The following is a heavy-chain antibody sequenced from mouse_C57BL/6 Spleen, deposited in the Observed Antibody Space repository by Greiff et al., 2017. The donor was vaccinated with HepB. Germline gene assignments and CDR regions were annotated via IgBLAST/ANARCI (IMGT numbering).Heavy chain of an antibody. J-gene: IGHJ3*01. CDR3: ARRITGTDAAWFAY. D-gene: IGHD4-1*01. Sequence: EVQLQQSGPELVKPGASVKISCKASGYTFTDYYMNWVKQSHGKSLEWIGDINPNNGGTSYNQKFKGKATLTVDKSSSTAYMELRSLTSEDSAVYYCARRITGTDAAWFAYLGQGTLVPVSA. CDR2: INPNNGGT. V-gene: IGHV1-26*01. CDR1: GYTFTDYY.